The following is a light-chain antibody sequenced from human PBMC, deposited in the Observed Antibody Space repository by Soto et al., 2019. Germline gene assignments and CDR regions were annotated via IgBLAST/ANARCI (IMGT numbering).Light chain of an antibody. CDR1: SSDVGGYNY. Sequence: QSVLTQPASVSGSPGQSITISCTGTSSDVGGYNYVSWYQQHPDKAPKLMIFEVNNRPSGVFNRFSGSKSGNTASLTISGIQAEDEADYYCSSYASSSSWLSGGGTKLTV. CDR3: SSYASSSSWL. J-gene: IGLJ2*01. V-gene: IGLV2-14*01. CDR2: EVN.